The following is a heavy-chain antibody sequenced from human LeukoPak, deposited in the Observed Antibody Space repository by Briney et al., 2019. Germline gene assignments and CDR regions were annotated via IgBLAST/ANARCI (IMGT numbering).Heavy chain of an antibody. CDR3: AKETYYYDSSGYYFVY. CDR1: GFTFSSYA. V-gene: IGHV3-23*01. D-gene: IGHD3-22*01. CDR2: ISGGGGST. J-gene: IGHJ4*02. Sequence: GGSLRLSCAASGFTFSSYAMGWVRQAPGKGLEWVSTISGGGGSTYYADSVKGRFTISRDNSKNTLYLQMNSLRAEDTAVYYCAKETYYYDSSGYYFVYWGQGTLVTVSS.